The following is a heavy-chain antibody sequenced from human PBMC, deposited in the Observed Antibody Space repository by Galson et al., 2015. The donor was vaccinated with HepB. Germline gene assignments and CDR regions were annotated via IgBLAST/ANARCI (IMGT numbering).Heavy chain of an antibody. V-gene: IGHV4-59*08. CDR1: GGSISSYY. CDR3: ARQGYDFWSGYLNYYYYYYMDV. CDR2: IYYSGST. D-gene: IGHD3-3*01. Sequence: LSLTCTVSGGSISSYYWSWIRQPPGKGLEWIGYIYYSGSTNYNPSLKSRVTISVDTSKNQFSLKLSSVTAADTAVYYCARQGYDFWSGYLNYYYYYYMDVWGKGTTVTVSS. J-gene: IGHJ6*03.